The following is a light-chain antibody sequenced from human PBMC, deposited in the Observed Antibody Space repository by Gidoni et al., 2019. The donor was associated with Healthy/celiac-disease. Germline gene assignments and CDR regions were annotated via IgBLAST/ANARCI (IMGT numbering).Light chain of an antibody. CDR2: AAS. V-gene: IGKV1-9*01. CDR1: QGISSY. Sequence: DIQLTQSPSFLSASVGDRVTITCRASQGISSYLAWYQQKPGKAPKLLIYAASTLQGGVPSRFSGSRSGTEFTLTISSLQPEDFATYSCQQLSSSPLTFGPGTKVDIK. J-gene: IGKJ3*01. CDR3: QQLSSSPLT.